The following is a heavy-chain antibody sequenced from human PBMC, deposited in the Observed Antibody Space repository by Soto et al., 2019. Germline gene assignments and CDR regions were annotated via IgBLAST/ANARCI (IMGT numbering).Heavy chain of an antibody. J-gene: IGHJ6*02. CDR1: GGTFSSYT. Sequence: QVQLVQSGAEVKKPGSSVKVSCKASGGTFSSYTISWVRQAPGQGLEWMGRIIPILGIANYAQKFQGRVTITADKSTSTAYMELSSLRAEDTAVYYCAREVDDIGMDVWGQGTTVTVSS. CDR3: AREVDDIGMDV. D-gene: IGHD3-9*01. CDR2: IIPILGIA. V-gene: IGHV1-69*08.